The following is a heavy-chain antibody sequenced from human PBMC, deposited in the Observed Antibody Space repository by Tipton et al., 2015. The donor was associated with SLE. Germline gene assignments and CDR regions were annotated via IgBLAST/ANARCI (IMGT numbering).Heavy chain of an antibody. J-gene: IGHJ4*02. CDR2: IYYSGST. Sequence: LRLSCTVSGGSISSHYWSWIRQPPGKRLEWIGYIYYSGSTNYNPSLKSRVTISVDTSKNQFSLKLSSVTAADTAVYYCASDRPSDYWGQGTLVTVSS. CDR3: ASDRPSDY. CDR1: GGSISSHY. V-gene: IGHV4-59*11.